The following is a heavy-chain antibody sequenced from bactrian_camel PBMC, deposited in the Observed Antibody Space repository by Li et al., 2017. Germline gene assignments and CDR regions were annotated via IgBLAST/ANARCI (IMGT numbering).Heavy chain of an antibody. V-gene: IGHV3S40*01. Sequence: VQLVESGEGLVKPGGSPRLSCTASGFTFSSYGMSWVRQNPGKGLEWVSGINSDGTNAYYRDYLKGRFTISRDNAKNTLYLQLNSLKTEDSAMYYCTKGTGWGPGFAYWGQGTQVTVS. CDR3: TKGTGWGPGFAY. D-gene: IGHD5*01. J-gene: IGHJ6*01. CDR2: INSDGTNA. CDR1: GFTFSSYG.